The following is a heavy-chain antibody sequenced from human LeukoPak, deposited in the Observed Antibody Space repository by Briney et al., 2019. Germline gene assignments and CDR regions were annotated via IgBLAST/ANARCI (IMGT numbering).Heavy chain of an antibody. CDR1: GFTFSRSY. CDR2: NSGGTT. CDR3: AKGRGYSQANWVDT. V-gene: IGHV3-53*01. Sequence: GGSLRLSCAASGFTFSRSYMIWARQAPGKGLEWVSVNSGGTTYYADSVKGRFTISRDNSKNTLYLQMNSLRAEDTAVYYCAKGRGYSQANWVDTWGQGTMVTVSA. J-gene: IGHJ5*02. D-gene: IGHD5-18*01.